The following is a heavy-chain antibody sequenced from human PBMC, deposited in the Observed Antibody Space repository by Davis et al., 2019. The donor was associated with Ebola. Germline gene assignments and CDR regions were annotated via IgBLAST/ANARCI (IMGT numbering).Heavy chain of an antibody. CDR3: SKGDYDFWSGYRSYYGMDV. CDR2: ISWNSANI. CDR1: GFTFHDYA. J-gene: IGHJ6*04. V-gene: IGHV3-9*01. Sequence: SLTISCAASGFTFHDYAMHWVRQTPGRGLQWVSGISWNSANIGYADSVKGRFTISRDNAKNSLYLQMDSLRAEDTALYYCSKGDYDFWSGYRSYYGMDVWGKGTTVTVSS. D-gene: IGHD3-3*01.